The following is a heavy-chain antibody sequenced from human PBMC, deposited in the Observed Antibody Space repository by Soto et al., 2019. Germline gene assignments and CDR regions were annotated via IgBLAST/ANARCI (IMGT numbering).Heavy chain of an antibody. CDR2: INSDGSST. D-gene: IGHD6-19*01. Sequence: GGSLRLSCAASGFTFSSYWMHWVRQAPGKGLVWVSRINSDGSSTSYADSVKGRFTISRDNAKNTLYLQMNSLRAEDTAVYYCARGSSGWYVYYYYYGMDVWGQGTTVTVSS. CDR1: GFTFSSYW. J-gene: IGHJ6*02. CDR3: ARGSSGWYVYYYYYGMDV. V-gene: IGHV3-74*01.